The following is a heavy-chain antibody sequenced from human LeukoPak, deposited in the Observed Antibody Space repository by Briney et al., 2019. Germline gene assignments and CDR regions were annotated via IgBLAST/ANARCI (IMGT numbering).Heavy chain of an antibody. J-gene: IGHJ4*02. Sequence: GESLQISCKGSGYSFINDWIGWVRQMPGKGLEGMGIIYPGDSDTRYSPSFQGQVTISADKSISTAYLQWSSLEASDTAMYYCARRGCNGGSCYGYWGQGTLVTVSS. CDR1: GYSFINDW. CDR3: ARRGCNGGSCYGY. V-gene: IGHV5-51*01. CDR2: IYPGDSDT. D-gene: IGHD2-15*01.